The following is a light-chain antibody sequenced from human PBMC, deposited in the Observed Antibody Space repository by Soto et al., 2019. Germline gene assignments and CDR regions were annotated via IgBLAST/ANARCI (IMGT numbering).Light chain of an antibody. CDR3: QQYNGYRWT. CDR2: KAS. CDR1: QSISNW. J-gene: IGKJ1*01. V-gene: IGKV1-5*03. Sequence: DIQMTQSPSTLSASVGDRVTITCWASQSISNWLAWHQQKPGKVPKILIYKASSLESGVPSRFSGSGSGTEFTLTISSLQPEDFATYYCQQYNGYRWTFGQGTKVDIK.